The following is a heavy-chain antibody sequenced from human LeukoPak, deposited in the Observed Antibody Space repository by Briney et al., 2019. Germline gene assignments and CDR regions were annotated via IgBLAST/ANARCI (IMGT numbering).Heavy chain of an antibody. CDR3: ARGMIRGVMDDH. Sequence: PGGSLRLSCAASGFSFNNYWMSWVRQAPGKGLEWVANINQAGSDKYYLDSVKGRFTISRDNAKNSLYLQMNSLRAEDTAVYYCARGMIRGVMDDHWGQGTLVTVSS. D-gene: IGHD3-10*01. V-gene: IGHV3-7*05. CDR2: INQAGSDK. J-gene: IGHJ4*02. CDR1: GFSFNNYW.